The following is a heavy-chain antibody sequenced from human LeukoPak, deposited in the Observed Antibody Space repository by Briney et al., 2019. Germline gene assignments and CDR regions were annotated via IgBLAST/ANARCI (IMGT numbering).Heavy chain of an antibody. V-gene: IGHV3-23*01. CDR1: GFTFANYA. D-gene: IGHD2-2*01. J-gene: IGHJ4*02. Sequence: GGSLRLSCAASGFTFANYAMTWVRQAPAKGREWVSAISPRSVNTYYADSVRGRFTISRDNSKNTLYVQINTLRADDTAVYYCATYATSSRAFDYWGQGTLVTVSS. CDR3: ATYATSSRAFDY. CDR2: ISPRSVNT.